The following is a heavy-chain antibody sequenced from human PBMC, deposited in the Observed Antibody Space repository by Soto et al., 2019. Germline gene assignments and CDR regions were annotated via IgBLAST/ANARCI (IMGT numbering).Heavy chain of an antibody. CDR3: ARDRLPSVYRGLDV. V-gene: IGHV3-11*05. Sequence: GGSLRLSCTASGSTFSDDYMSWIRQAPGKGPEWIGHISGRGTDTSYADSVRGRFTISRDNAKKSVYLQINTLRAEDTALYYCARDRLPSVYRGLDVWGQGTTVTVSS. CDR1: GSTFSDDY. J-gene: IGHJ6*02. CDR2: ISGRGTDT. D-gene: IGHD2-8*01.